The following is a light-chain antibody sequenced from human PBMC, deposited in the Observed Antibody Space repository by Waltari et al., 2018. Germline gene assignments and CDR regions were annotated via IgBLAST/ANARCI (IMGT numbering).Light chain of an antibody. V-gene: IGLV3-19*01. Sequence: SSELTQEPDVSVALGQTVNITCLGDSLRLLYASWYQQAPRQAQRLVIYRKNERPSGIPGRFSASYSGDTSSLIITGAQTEDEGHYYCSSRDTDGKHWVFGGGTKLTV. J-gene: IGLJ3*02. CDR2: RKN. CDR3: SSRDTDGKHWV. CDR1: SLRLLY.